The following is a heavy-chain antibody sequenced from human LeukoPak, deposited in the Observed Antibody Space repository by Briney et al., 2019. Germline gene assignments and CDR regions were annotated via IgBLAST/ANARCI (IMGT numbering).Heavy chain of an antibody. J-gene: IGHJ3*02. D-gene: IGHD5-12*01. CDR3: ARDTFSGYANDAFDI. V-gene: IGHV3-21*01. CDR1: GFTFSSYS. CDR2: TSSSSSYI. Sequence: GGSLRLSCAASGFTFSSYSMNWVRQAPGKGLEWVSSTSSSSSYIYYADSVKGRFTISRDNAKNSLYLQMNSLRAEDTAVYYCARDTFSGYANDAFDIWGQGTMVTVSS.